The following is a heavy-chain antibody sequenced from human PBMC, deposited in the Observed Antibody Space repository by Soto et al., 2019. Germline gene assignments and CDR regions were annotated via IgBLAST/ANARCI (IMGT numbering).Heavy chain of an antibody. D-gene: IGHD3-10*01. J-gene: IGHJ4*02. V-gene: IGHV4-34*01. CDR2: IYYSGST. CDR1: GGSFSGYY. Sequence: SETLSLTCAVCGGSFSGYYWSWIRQPPGKGLEWIGSIYYSGSTYYNPSLKSRVTISVDTSKNQFSLKLSSVTAADTAVYYCARRTYYYGSGSYSIFDYWGQGTLVTSPQ. CDR3: ARRTYYYGSGSYSIFDY.